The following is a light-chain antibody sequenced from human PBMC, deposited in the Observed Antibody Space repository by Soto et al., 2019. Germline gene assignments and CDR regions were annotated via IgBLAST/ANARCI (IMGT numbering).Light chain of an antibody. CDR1: QTIYTY. CDR3: QESYSALWGT. J-gene: IGKJ1*01. V-gene: IGKV1-39*01. CDR2: GAS. Sequence: DIQMTQSPSSLSASVGDRVTITCQTSQTIYTYINWSQQKPGRAPKILIYGASTLQSGVPLRFSGSGSGTDFTLTIRSLEPEDFATYYCQESYSALWGTCGQGTKVEIK.